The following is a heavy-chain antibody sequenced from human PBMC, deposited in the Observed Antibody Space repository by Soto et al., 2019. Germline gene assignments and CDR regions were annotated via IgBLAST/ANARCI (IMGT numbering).Heavy chain of an antibody. CDR2: VNHRGST. CDR3: ARDDIAASGTTPFDY. V-gene: IGHV4-38-2*02. J-gene: IGHJ4*02. D-gene: IGHD1-1*01. CDR1: GYSISRGSY. Sequence: PSETLSLTCAVSGYSISRGSYWAWIRQPPGKGLEWIASVNHRGSTYYSPSLQSRVTISVDTSNNQFSLKLTSVTAADTAMYYCARDDIAASGTTPFDYWGQGVLVTVS.